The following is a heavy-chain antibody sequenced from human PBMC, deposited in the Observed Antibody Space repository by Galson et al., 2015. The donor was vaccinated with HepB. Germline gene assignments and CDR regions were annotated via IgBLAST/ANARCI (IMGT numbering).Heavy chain of an antibody. D-gene: IGHD3-10*01. CDR3: ARDYYGSGSPSYYYYYYGMDV. J-gene: IGHJ6*02. V-gene: IGHV1-46*01. CDR1: GYTFTSYY. Sequence: SVKVSCKASGYTFTSYYMHWVRQAPGQGLEWMGIINPSGGSTSYAQKFQGRVTMTRDTSTSTVYMELSSLRSEDTAVYYCARDYYGSGSPSYYYYYYGMDVWGQGTTVTVSS. CDR2: INPSGGST.